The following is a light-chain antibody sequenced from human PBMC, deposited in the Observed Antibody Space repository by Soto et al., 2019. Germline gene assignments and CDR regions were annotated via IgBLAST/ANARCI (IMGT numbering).Light chain of an antibody. J-gene: IGKJ4*01. CDR2: DAS. V-gene: IGKV3-11*01. CDR3: HQLSHSPLT. CDR1: QSVSSN. Sequence: EIVLTQSPATLSLSPGERATLSCRASQSVSSNLAWYQQKPGQAPRLLIYDASNRAPGIPARFSGRGSGTDFTLTISTLEPDDFPVYYCHQLSHSPLTFGVRPKVEIK.